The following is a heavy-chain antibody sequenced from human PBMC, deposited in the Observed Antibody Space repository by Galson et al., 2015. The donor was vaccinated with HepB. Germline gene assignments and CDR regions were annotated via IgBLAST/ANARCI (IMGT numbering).Heavy chain of an antibody. D-gene: IGHD1-1*01. CDR1: GGTFSSYA. CDR3: ARVGEERRRGSFDY. Sequence: SVKVSCKASGGTFSSYAISWVRQAPGQGLEWMGGIIPIFGTANYAQKFQGRVTITADESTGTAYMELRSLRSDDTAVYYCARVGEERRRGSFDYWGQGTLVTVSS. J-gene: IGHJ4*02. CDR2: IIPIFGTA. V-gene: IGHV1-69*13.